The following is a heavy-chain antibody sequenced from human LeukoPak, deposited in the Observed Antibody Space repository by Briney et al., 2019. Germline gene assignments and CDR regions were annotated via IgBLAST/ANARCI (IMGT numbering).Heavy chain of an antibody. V-gene: IGHV4-59*01. CDR3: ARDRGYDSSGYYWNAFDI. D-gene: IGHD3-22*01. CDR2: IYYSGST. CDR1: GGSISSYY. Sequence: PSETLSLTCTVSGGSISSYYWSWIRQPPGKGLEWIGYIYYSGSTNYNPSLKSRVTISVDTSKNQFSLKLSSVTAADTAVYYCARDRGYDSSGYYWNAFDIWGQGTMVTVSS. J-gene: IGHJ3*02.